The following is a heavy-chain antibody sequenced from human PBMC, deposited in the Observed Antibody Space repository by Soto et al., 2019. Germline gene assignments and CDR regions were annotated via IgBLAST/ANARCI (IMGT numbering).Heavy chain of an antibody. V-gene: IGHV1-18*01. D-gene: IGHD3-10*01. CDR2: ISAYNGIT. CDR3: ARDSEWFGXSXSXXDV. CDR1: GYTFTSYG. Sequence: ASVKVSCKASGYTFTSYGISWVRQAPGQGLEWMGWISAYNGITNYAQKLQGRVTMTADTSTSTAYMELRSLTSDDTAVYYCARDSEWFGXSXSXXDVWGQGTTVTVXS. J-gene: IGHJ6*02.